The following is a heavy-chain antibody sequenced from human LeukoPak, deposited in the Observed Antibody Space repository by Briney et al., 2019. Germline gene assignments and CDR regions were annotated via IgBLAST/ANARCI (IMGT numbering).Heavy chain of an antibody. J-gene: IGHJ3*02. D-gene: IGHD6-19*01. Sequence: SETLSLTCVVSGYSVSSNSYWAWIRQSPGKGLEWIGSIHHGGNTYYNPSLMSRVSMSIDMSKNQCSLNLNSVTAADTAVFYCARWLGNGFDMWGRGTMVAVSS. CDR1: GYSVSSNSY. CDR2: IHHGGNT. CDR3: ARWLGNGFDM. V-gene: IGHV4-38-2*01.